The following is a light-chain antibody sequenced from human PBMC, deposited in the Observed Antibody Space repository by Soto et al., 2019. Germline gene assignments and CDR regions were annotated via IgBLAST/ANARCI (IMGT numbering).Light chain of an antibody. CDR1: SSDVGGYNY. Sequence: QSVLTQAASVSGSPGQSITISCTGTSSDVGGYNYVSWYQQHPGKAPKLMIYEVSNRPSGVSNRSSGSKSGNTASLTISGLQAEDEADYYCSSYTSSSTPYVFGTGTKVTVL. J-gene: IGLJ1*01. V-gene: IGLV2-14*01. CDR2: EVS. CDR3: SSYTSSSTPYV.